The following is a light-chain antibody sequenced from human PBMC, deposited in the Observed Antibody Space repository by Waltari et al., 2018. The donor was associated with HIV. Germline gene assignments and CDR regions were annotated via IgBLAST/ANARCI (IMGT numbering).Light chain of an antibody. CDR2: GDS. V-gene: IGLV1-44*01. CDR1: SSNIGSNA. Sequence: QSVLTQPPSASGTPGQRVTISCSGSSSNIGSNAVNWYQQVPGTAPKLLIYGDSQRPSGVPARFSGSKSCTSASLAISWLQSEDEANYYCAACDDSLNGPLFGGGTKLTVL. CDR3: AACDDSLNGPL. J-gene: IGLJ3*02.